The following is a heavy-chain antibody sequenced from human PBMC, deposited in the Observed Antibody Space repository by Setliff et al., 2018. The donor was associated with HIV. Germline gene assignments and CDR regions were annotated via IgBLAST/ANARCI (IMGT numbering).Heavy chain of an antibody. J-gene: IGHJ3*02. V-gene: IGHV3-7*04. CDR3: ARDPALGAFDI. CDR2: MNRDGSEK. D-gene: IGHD6-6*01. Sequence: GESLRLSCAASGFTFSSSWMTWVRQAPGRGLEYVAGMNRDGSEKGYADSVKGRFSISRDNAKNSLYLQMSSLRTEDTAVYFCARDPALGAFDIWGQGTMVTVSS. CDR1: GFTFSSSW.